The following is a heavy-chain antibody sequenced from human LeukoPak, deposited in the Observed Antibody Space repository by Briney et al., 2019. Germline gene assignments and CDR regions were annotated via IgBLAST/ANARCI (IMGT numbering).Heavy chain of an antibody. D-gene: IGHD6-19*01. V-gene: IGHV1-2*02. CDR2: INPNSGGT. CDR1: GYTFTGYY. CDR3: ARDSSGLEDAFDI. Sequence: ASVKVSCKASGYTFTGYYKHWVRQAPGQGLEGMGWINPNSGGTNYAQKFQGRVTMTRDTSISTAYMELSRLRSDDTAVYYCARDSSGLEDAFDIWGQGTMVTVSS. J-gene: IGHJ3*02.